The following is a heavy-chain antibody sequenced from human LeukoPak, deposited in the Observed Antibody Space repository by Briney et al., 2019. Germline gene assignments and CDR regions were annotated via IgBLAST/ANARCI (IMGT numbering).Heavy chain of an antibody. J-gene: IGHJ4*02. CDR1: GFTFSSYG. D-gene: IGHD3-22*01. CDR2: ISYDGSNK. CDR3: AKDAYYYDSSGYDY. Sequence: GGFLRLSCAASGFTFSSYGMHWVRQAPGKGLEWVAVISYDGSNKYYADSVKGRFTISRDNSKNTLYLQMNSLRAEDTAVYYCAKDAYYYDSSGYDYWGQGTLVTVSS. V-gene: IGHV3-30*18.